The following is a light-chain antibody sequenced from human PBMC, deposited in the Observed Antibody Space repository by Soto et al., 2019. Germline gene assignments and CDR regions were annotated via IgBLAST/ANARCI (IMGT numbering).Light chain of an antibody. J-gene: IGKJ1*01. CDR3: QQYNNWPPVT. CDR2: GAS. CDR1: QSVSSN. V-gene: IGKV3-15*01. Sequence: EIAMPQSPATLAVSPGERATLSCRASQSVSSNLAWYQQKPGQAPRLLIYGASTRATGIPARFSGSGSGTEFTLTISSLQSEDFAVYYCQQYNNWPPVTFGQGTKVDIK.